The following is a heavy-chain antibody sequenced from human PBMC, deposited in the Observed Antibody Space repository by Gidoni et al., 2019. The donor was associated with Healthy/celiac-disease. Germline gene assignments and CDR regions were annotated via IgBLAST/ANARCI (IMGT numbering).Heavy chain of an antibody. J-gene: IGHJ4*02. D-gene: IGHD3-9*01. CDR3: AREGVGLRYFDWLPDYFDY. CDR2: IYYSGST. Sequence: QLQLQESGPGLVKPSETLSLTCPVSGGSISSSSYYWGWIRQPPGKGLEWIGSIYYSGSTYYNPSLKSRVTISVDTSKNQFSLKLSSVTAADTAVYYCAREGVGLRYFDWLPDYFDYWGQGTLVTVSS. V-gene: IGHV4-39*02. CDR1: GGSISSSSYY.